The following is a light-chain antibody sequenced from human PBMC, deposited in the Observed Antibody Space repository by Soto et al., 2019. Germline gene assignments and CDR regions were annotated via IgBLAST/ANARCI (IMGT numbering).Light chain of an antibody. V-gene: IGKV3-15*01. CDR1: QSVTSK. Sequence: EIVMTQSPVTLSVSPGERATLSCRASQSVTSKLAWYQQKPGQAPRLLIYGASARATGVPARFSGSGSGTEFTLTITNLQSADFAVYYCQQYDNWPPFTFGPGTRVDIK. CDR3: QQYDNWPPFT. J-gene: IGKJ3*01. CDR2: GAS.